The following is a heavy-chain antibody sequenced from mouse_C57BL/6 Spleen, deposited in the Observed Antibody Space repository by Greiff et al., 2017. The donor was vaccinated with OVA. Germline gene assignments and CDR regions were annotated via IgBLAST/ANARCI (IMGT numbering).Heavy chain of an antibody. CDR1: GYTFTSYW. Sequence: VQLQQPGAELVKPGASVKVSCKASGYTFTSYWMHWVKQRPGQGLEWIGRLHPSDSDTNYNQKFKGKATLTVDKSSSTAYMQLSSLTSEDSAVYYCAILGAMDYWGQGTSVTVSS. D-gene: IGHD4-1*01. CDR2: LHPSDSDT. J-gene: IGHJ4*01. CDR3: AILGAMDY. V-gene: IGHV1-74*01.